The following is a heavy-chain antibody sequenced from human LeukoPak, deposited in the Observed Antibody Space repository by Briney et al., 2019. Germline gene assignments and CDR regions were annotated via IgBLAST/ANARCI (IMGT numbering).Heavy chain of an antibody. CDR3: ARNSYDYVWGSYDRTSADY. D-gene: IGHD3-16*01. J-gene: IGHJ4*02. CDR2: ISSSSSYI. CDR1: GFTFSSYS. V-gene: IGHV3-21*01. Sequence: PGGSLRLSCAASGFTFSSYSMNWVRQAPGKGLEWVSSISSSSSYIYYADSVKGRFTISRDNAKNSLYLQMNSLRAEDTAVYYCARNSYDYVWGSYDRTSADYWGQGTLVTVSS.